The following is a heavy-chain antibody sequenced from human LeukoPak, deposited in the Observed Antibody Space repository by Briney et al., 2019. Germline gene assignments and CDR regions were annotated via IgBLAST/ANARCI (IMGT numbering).Heavy chain of an antibody. V-gene: IGHV5-51*01. CDR3: GGGDLGAGREAFDI. Sequence: GESLKISCKGSGYTFSSYWIGWVRQMPGKGLEWMGIIYPADSDTRYSPSFQGQVTISADKSISTAYLQWSSLKASDTAMYYCGGGDLGAGREAFDIWGQGTMVTVSS. D-gene: IGHD6-19*01. J-gene: IGHJ3*02. CDR1: GYTFSSYW. CDR2: IYPADSDT.